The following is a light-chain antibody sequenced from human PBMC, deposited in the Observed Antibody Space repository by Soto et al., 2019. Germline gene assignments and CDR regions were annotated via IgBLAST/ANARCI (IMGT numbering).Light chain of an antibody. CDR2: DAS. J-gene: IGKJ5*01. CDR1: QGISSA. V-gene: IGKV1-13*02. CDR3: QQFNSYPQ. Sequence: AIQLTQSPSSLSASVGDRVTITCRASQGISSALVWYQQKPGKAPKLLIYDASSLESGVPSRFSGSGSGTDFTLTISSLQPEDFATYYCQQFNSYPQFGQGTRLEIK.